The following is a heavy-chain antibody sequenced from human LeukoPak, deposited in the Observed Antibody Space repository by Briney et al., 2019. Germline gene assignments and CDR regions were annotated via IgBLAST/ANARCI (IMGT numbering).Heavy chain of an antibody. CDR1: GGTFSSYA. D-gene: IGHD3-10*01. CDR2: IIPIFGTA. CDR3: ARDAGRGMSYNY. Sequence: EASVKVSCKASGGTFSSYAISWVRQAPGQGLEWMGGIIPIFGTANYAQKFQGRVTITADESTSTAYMELSSLRSEDTAVYYCARDAGRGMSYNYWGQGTLVTVSS. J-gene: IGHJ4*02. V-gene: IGHV1-69*01.